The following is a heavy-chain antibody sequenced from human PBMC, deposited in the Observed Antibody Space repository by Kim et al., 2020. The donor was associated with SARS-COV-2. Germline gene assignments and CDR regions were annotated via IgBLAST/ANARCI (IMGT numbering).Heavy chain of an antibody. CDR3: ARDLRLDSSGYYLR. D-gene: IGHD3-22*01. J-gene: IGHJ4*02. Sequence: ADSVKGRFTISRDNSKNTLYLQMNSLRAEDTAVYYCARDLRLDSSGYYLRWGQGTLVTVSS. V-gene: IGHV3-66*01.